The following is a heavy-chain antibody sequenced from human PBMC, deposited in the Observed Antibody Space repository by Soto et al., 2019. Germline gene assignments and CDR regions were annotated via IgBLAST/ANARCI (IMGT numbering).Heavy chain of an antibody. Sequence: GGSLRLSCAASGFTFSSYSMNWVRQAPGKGLEWVSSISSSSSYIYYADSVKGRFTISRDNAKNSLYLQMNSLRAEDTAVYYCASGGSGWHYYYYGMDVWGQGTTVTVSS. J-gene: IGHJ6*02. CDR1: GFTFSSYS. V-gene: IGHV3-21*01. CDR3: ASGGSGWHYYYYGMDV. D-gene: IGHD6-19*01. CDR2: ISSSSSYI.